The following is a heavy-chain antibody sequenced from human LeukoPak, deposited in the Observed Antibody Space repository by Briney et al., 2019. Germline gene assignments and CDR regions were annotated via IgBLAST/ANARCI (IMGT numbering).Heavy chain of an antibody. CDR1: GGSISSSSSY. D-gene: IGHD6-6*01. Sequence: SETLSLTCTVSGGSISSSSSYWGWIRQPPGKGLEWIGSIYYSGSTYYNPSLKSRVTISVDTSKNQFSLKLSSVTDADTAVYYCAREGYSSSSGMGDYWGQEPWSPSPQ. CDR3: AREGYSSSSGMGDY. V-gene: IGHV4-39*02. CDR2: IYYSGST. J-gene: IGHJ4*01.